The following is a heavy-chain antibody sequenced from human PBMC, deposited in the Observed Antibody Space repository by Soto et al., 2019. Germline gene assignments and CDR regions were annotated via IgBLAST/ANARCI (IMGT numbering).Heavy chain of an antibody. CDR3: TRGSYSPSGAVKGHDY. CDR2: INPDGSST. Sequence: GGSLRLSCAASGFTFTSYWMHWVRQAPGKGLVWVSRINPDGSSTSYADSVKGRFSLSRDNAKNTLYLQMNSLRAEDTAVYYCTRGSYSPSGAVKGHDYWGQGTLVTVSS. V-gene: IGHV3-74*01. D-gene: IGHD6-13*01. CDR1: GFTFTSYW. J-gene: IGHJ4*02.